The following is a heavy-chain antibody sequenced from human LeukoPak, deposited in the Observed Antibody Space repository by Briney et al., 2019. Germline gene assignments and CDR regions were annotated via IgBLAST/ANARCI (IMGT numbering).Heavy chain of an antibody. CDR3: AREPGGSYHFDY. CDR2: ISGGGGST. Sequence: GGSLRLSCAASGFTLYDYAMHWVRQAPGKGLEWVSLISGGGGSTYYADSVKGRFTISRDNSKNSLYLQMNSLRAEDTAVYYCAREPGGSYHFDYWGQGTLVTVSS. J-gene: IGHJ4*02. CDR1: GFTLYDYA. V-gene: IGHV3-43*02. D-gene: IGHD1-26*01.